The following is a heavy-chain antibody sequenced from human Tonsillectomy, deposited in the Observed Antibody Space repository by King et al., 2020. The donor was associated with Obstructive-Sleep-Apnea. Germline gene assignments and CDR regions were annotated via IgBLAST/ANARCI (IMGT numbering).Heavy chain of an antibody. J-gene: IGHJ4*02. Sequence: LTLKESGPTLVKPTQTLMLTCTFSGFSLSTSGVGVGWIRQPPGKALEWLALIYWDADKRYIPSLKCRLTITQDTSKNQVVLTLTNMDPVDTATYYCAQSPARMGTGYLDYWGQGTLVTVSS. V-gene: IGHV2-5*02. CDR1: GFSLSTSGVG. D-gene: IGHD5-24*01. CDR3: AQSPARMGTGYLDY. CDR2: IYWDADK.